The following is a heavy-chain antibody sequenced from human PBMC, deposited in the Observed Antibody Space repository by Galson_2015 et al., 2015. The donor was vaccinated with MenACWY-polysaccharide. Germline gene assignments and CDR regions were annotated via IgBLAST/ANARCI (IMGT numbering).Heavy chain of an antibody. CDR3: TRDRPIDY. CDR2: IRCRASGEAT. V-gene: IGHV3-49*03. CDR1: GFTFGDYA. J-gene: IGHJ4*02. Sequence: SLRLSCAASGFTFGDYAMAWFRQAPGKGLEWVGFIRCRASGEATGYAASVKGRFTISRDDSKSTAYLQMNSLQTEDTAIYYCTRDRPIDYWGQGTLVTVSS.